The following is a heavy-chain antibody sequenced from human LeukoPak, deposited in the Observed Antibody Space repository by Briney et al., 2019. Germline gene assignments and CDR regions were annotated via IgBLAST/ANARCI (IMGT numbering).Heavy chain of an antibody. CDR1: GGSISSGDYY. CDR2: IYYSGST. V-gene: IGHV4-30-4*08. CDR3: AAQEPMVVTYYYYGMDV. J-gene: IGHJ6*02. D-gene: IGHD2-15*01. Sequence: PSETLSLTCTVSGGSISSGDYYWSWIRQPPGKGLEWIGYIYYSGSTYYNPSLKSRVTISVDTSKNQFSLKLSSVTAADTAVYYCAAQEPMVVTYYYYGMDVWGQGTTVTVSS.